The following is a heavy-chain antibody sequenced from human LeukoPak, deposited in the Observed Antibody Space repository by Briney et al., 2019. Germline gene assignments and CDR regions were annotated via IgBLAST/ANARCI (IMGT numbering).Heavy chain of an antibody. J-gene: IGHJ4*02. CDR1: EFTVSSNY. V-gene: IGHV3-53*04. CDR3: ATIGGDYVSFDN. Sequence: GGSLRLSCAASEFTVSSNYMSWIRQAPGKGLEWVSVIYSGGSTYYADSVKGRFTISRHNSKNTLYLQMNSLRGEDTAVYYCATIGGDYVSFDNWGQGTLVTVTS. D-gene: IGHD4-17*01. CDR2: IYSGGST.